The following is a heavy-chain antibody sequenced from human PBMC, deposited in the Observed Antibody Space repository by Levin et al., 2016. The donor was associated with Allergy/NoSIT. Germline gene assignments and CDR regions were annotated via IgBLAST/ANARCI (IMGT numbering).Heavy chain of an antibody. CDR3: ARWGGYDSSGPYEPNAFDI. Sequence: ASVKVSCKASGYTFTSYGISWVRQAPGQGLEWMGWISAYNGNTNYAQKLQGRVTMTTDTSTSTAYMELRSLRSEDTAVYYCARWGGYDSSGPYEPNAFDIWGQGTMVTVS. CDR2: ISAYNGNT. V-gene: IGHV1-18*01. J-gene: IGHJ3*02. D-gene: IGHD3-22*01. CDR1: GYTFTSYG.